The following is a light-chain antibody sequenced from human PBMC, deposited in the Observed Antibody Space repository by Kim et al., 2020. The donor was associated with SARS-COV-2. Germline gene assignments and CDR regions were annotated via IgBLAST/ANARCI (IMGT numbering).Light chain of an antibody. V-gene: IGLV3-19*01. CDR2: GKN. Sequence: SSELTQDPAVSVALGQTVRITCQGDSLRRYYASWYQQKPGQAPVLVIYGKNNRPSGIPDRFSGSSSGNTASLTITGAQAEDEADYYCNSRDSSGNHPYVV. CDR1: SLRRYY. J-gene: IGLJ2*01. CDR3: NSRDSSGNHPYVV.